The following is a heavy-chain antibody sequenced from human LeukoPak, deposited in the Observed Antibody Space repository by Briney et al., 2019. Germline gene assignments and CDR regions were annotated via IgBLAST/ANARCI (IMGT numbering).Heavy chain of an antibody. Sequence: GGSLRLSCAVSGFTFRTYWMHWVRQVPGEGLVWVSRINEDGSITNYADSVKGRFSISRDNAKNTLYLQMNSLRAEDTAVYYCARGHSSGWYYFDYWGQGTLVTVSS. CDR1: GFTFRTYW. V-gene: IGHV3-74*01. CDR2: INEDGSIT. CDR3: ARGHSSGWYYFDY. J-gene: IGHJ4*02. D-gene: IGHD6-19*01.